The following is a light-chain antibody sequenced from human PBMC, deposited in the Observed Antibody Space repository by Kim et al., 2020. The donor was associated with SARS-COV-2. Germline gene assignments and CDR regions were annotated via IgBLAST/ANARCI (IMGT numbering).Light chain of an antibody. CDR1: QSVYSNY. J-gene: IGKJ1*01. V-gene: IGKV3-20*01. CDR3: QQYGSSWT. Sequence: EIVLTQSPGTLSLSPGERATLSCRASQSVYSNYLAWCLQKPGQAPRLLIYGASSRATGIPDRFSGSGSGTDFTLTINRLQPDDFAVYYCQQYGSSWTFGQGTKVEIK. CDR2: GAS.